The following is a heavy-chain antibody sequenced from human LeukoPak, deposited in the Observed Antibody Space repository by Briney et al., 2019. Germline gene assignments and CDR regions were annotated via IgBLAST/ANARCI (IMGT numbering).Heavy chain of an antibody. V-gene: IGHV4-39*07. CDR1: GGSISSSSYY. CDR3: ASPESSCSGGSCYFPGFQH. Sequence: PSETLSLTCTVSGGSISSSSYYWGWIRQPPGKGLEWIGSIYYSGSTNYNPSLKSRVTISVDTSKNQFSLKLSSVTAADTAVYYCASPESSCSGGSCYFPGFQHWGQGTLVTVSS. D-gene: IGHD2-15*01. J-gene: IGHJ1*01. CDR2: IYYSGST.